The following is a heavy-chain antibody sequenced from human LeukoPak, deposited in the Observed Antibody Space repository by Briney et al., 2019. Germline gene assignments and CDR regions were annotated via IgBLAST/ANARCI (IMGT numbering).Heavy chain of an antibody. CDR2: IYGGGNT. J-gene: IGHJ3*02. CDR3: AKGVSRGAFDI. Sequence: GGSLRLSCAASGFTVSSKYMTWVRQAPGKGLEWVSVIYGGGNTYYADSVKGRFSISRDNSKNTLYLQMNSLRAEDTAVYYCAKGVSRGAFDIWGQGTMVTVSS. D-gene: IGHD5/OR15-5a*01. CDR1: GFTVSSKY. V-gene: IGHV3-53*05.